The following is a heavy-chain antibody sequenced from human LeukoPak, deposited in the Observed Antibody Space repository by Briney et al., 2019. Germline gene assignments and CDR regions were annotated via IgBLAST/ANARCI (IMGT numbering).Heavy chain of an antibody. D-gene: IGHD6-19*01. J-gene: IGHJ4*02. Sequence: GGSLRLSCTASGFFFRNYAMHWVRQAPGQGLEWVAIISDDGSNKYYADSVKGRFTISRDNSKNTLYLQMNSLRAEDTAVYYCARDSEYSSGWGVGYYRGQGTLVTVSS. CDR3: ARDSEYSSGWGVGYY. V-gene: IGHV3-30-3*01. CDR1: GFFFRNYA. CDR2: ISDDGSNK.